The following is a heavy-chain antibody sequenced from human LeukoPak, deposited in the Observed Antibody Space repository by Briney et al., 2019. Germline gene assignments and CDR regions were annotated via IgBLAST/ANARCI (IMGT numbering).Heavy chain of an antibody. J-gene: IGHJ4*02. Sequence: GGSLRLSCAASGFTFSTYWMHWVRQAPGKGLVWVSRINTDGTTTSYADSVKGRFTISRDNAKDTVYLQMNSLRAEDTAVYYCARVRSGNSYKDYWGQGTLVTVSS. CDR1: GFTFSTYW. CDR3: ARVRSGNSYKDY. CDR2: INTDGTTT. D-gene: IGHD6-19*01. V-gene: IGHV3-74*01.